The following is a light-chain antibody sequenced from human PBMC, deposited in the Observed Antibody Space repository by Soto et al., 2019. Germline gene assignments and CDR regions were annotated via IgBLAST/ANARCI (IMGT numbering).Light chain of an antibody. J-gene: IGLJ1*01. CDR2: EVS. V-gene: IGLV2-14*01. CDR3: NSYTTSSTCV. Sequence: QSAPTQPASVSGSLGQSITISCTGTSSDVGAYNHVSWYQQHPGKAPKLMIYEVSYRPSGVSNRFSGSKSGNTASLSISGLQAEDEADYYCNSYTTSSTCVFGTGTKLTVL. CDR1: SSDVGAYNH.